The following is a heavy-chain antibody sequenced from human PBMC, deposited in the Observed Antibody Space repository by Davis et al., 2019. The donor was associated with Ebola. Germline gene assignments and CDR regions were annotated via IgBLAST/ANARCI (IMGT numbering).Heavy chain of an antibody. CDR2: IDQDGSNK. V-gene: IGHV3-7*01. J-gene: IGHJ4*02. D-gene: IGHD3-22*01. CDR3: AGDSSGYYPSYFDY. Sequence: PGGSLRLSCAVPGFTFSHYWMSWVRQAPGKGLEWVANIDQDGSNKYYADSVKGRFTISRDNSKNTLYLQMNSLRAEDTAVYYCAGDSSGYYPSYFDYWGQGTLVTVSS. CDR1: GFTFSHYW.